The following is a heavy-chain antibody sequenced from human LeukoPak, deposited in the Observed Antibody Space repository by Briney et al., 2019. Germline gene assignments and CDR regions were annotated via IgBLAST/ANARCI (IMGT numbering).Heavy chain of an antibody. CDR1: GFTFSSYA. CDR2: ISYDGSNK. CDR3: ARDAADGSYYDY. V-gene: IGHV3-30-3*01. Sequence: GRSLRLFCAASGFTFSSYAMHWVRQATGKGLEWVADISYDGSNKYYADSVKGRFTISRDNSKNTLYLQMNSLRAEDTAVYYCARDAADGSYYDYGGQGTLVTVSS. J-gene: IGHJ4*02. D-gene: IGHD6-13*01.